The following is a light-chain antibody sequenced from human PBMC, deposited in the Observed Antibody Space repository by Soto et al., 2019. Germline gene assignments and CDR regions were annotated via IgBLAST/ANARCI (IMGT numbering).Light chain of an antibody. CDR1: QSVSSSD. CDR2: GAS. Sequence: ESVLTQSAGTLSLSPGERATLSCRASQSVSSSDLAWYQQKPGQAPRLLIYGASSRATGIPDRFSGSGSGTDFTLTISRLEPEDFAVYYCQQFGRSSWTFGQGTKVDIK. V-gene: IGKV3-20*01. J-gene: IGKJ1*01. CDR3: QQFGRSSWT.